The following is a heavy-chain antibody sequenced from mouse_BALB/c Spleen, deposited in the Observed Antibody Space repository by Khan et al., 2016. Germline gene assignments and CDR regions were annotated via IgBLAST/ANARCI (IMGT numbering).Heavy chain of an antibody. Sequence: QIQLVQSGPELKKPGETVKISCKASGYTFTNYGINWVKQAPGKGLKWMGWINTYTGEPTYADDFKGRFAFSLETSASTAFLQINNLKNEDTATXFSARPDYGSSRGFAYWGQGTLVTVSA. CDR2: INTYTGEP. J-gene: IGHJ3*01. V-gene: IGHV9-3-1*01. D-gene: IGHD1-1*01. CDR3: ARPDYGSSRGFAY. CDR1: GYTFTNYG.